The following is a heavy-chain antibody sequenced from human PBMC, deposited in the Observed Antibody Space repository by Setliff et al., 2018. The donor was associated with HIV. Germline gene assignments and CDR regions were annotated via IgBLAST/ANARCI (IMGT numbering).Heavy chain of an antibody. CDR1: EYTFTLYG. Sequence: ASGKVSCKASEYTFTLYGIHWVRQAPGQRPEWVGWINAGNGDTEYSQKFQGRVTITRDTSASTAYMELSSLRSEDTAVYFCARGSNSSWSYHYMDVWGKGTTVTVSS. J-gene: IGHJ6*03. V-gene: IGHV1-3*01. CDR2: INAGNGDT. CDR3: ARGSNSSWSYHYMDV. D-gene: IGHD6-6*01.